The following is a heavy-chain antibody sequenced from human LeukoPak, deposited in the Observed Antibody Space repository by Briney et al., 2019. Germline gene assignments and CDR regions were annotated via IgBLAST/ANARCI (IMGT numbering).Heavy chain of an antibody. V-gene: IGHV1-2*06. D-gene: IGHD2-2*01. CDR1: GYTFTGYY. CDR3: ASTRDCSSTSFYFDFYYYIDV. CDR2: INPNSGGT. J-gene: IGHJ6*03. Sequence: ASVKVSCKASGYTFTGYYMHWLRQAPGQGLEWMGRINPNSGGTNYAQKFQGRVTMTRDTSISTAYMELRRLRSDDTAVYYCASTRDCSSTSFYFDFYYYIDVWGKGTTVTVSS.